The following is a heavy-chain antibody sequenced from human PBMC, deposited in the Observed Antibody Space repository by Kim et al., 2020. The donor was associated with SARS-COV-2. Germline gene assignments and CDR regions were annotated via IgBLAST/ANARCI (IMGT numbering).Heavy chain of an antibody. D-gene: IGHD2-21*01. Sequence: YADSVEGRFTISRDNSKNTLYLQMNSLGAEDTAVDYCHHSPPAGYYYGMDVWGQGTTVTVSS. J-gene: IGHJ6*02. CDR3: HHSPPAGYYYGMDV. V-gene: IGHV3-30*02.